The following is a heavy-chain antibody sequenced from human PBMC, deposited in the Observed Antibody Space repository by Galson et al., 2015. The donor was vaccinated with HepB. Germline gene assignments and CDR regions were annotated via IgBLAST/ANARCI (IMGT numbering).Heavy chain of an antibody. CDR3: ARRARGGIVGMGLDY. CDR2: INSDGSST. D-gene: IGHD3-22*01. V-gene: IGHV3-74*01. CDR1: GFTFSSYW. Sequence: SLRLSCAASGFTFSSYWMHWVRQAPGKGLVWVSRINSDGSSTSYADSVKGRFTISRDNAKNTLYLQMNSLRAEDTAVYYCARRARGGIVGMGLDYWGQGTLVTVSS. J-gene: IGHJ4*02.